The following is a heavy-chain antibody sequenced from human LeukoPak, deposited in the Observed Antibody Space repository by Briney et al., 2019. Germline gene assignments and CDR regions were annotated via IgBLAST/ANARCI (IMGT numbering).Heavy chain of an antibody. CDR3: ARGTPYYDFWSGYHSIDY. CDR1: GGSISSYY. V-gene: IGHV4-59*08. D-gene: IGHD3-3*01. J-gene: IGHJ4*02. Sequence: SETLSLTCTVSGGSISSYYWSWIRQPPGKGLEWIGYIYYSGSTNYNPSLKSRVTISVDTSKNHFSLKLSSVTAADTAVYYCARGTPYYDFWSGYHSIDYWGQGTLVTVSS. CDR2: IYYSGST.